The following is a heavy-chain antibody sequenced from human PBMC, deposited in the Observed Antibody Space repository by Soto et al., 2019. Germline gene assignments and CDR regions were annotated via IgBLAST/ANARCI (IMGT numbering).Heavy chain of an antibody. V-gene: IGHV1-2*02. Sequence: ASVKVSCKASGYTFTGYYMHWVRQAPGQGLEWMGWINPNSGGTNYAQKFQGRVTMTRDTSISTAYMELSRLRSDDTAVYCCARDPGYSSIWWGGNFDYWVQGTLVTVSS. CDR1: GYTFTGYY. CDR3: ARDPGYSSIWWGGNFDY. D-gene: IGHD6-13*01. J-gene: IGHJ4*02. CDR2: INPNSGGT.